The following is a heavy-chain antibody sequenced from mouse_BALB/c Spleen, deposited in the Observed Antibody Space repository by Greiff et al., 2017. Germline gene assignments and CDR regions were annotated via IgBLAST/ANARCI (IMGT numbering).Heavy chain of an antibody. CDR2: ISYSGST. Sequence: EVQLQESGPGLVKPSQSLSLTCTVTGYSITSDYAWNWIRQFPGNKLEWMGYISYSGSTSYNPSLKSRISITRDTSKNQFFLQLNSVTTEDTATYYCARGPQSQFFDYWGQGTTLTVSS. CDR3: ARGPQSQFFDY. CDR1: GYSITSDYA. J-gene: IGHJ2*01. V-gene: IGHV3-2*02.